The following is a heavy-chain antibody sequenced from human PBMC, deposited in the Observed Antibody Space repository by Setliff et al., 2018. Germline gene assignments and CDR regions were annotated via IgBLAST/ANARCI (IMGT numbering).Heavy chain of an antibody. Sequence: ASVKVSCKASGYTFTGYSMHWVRQAPGQGLEWMGRINPNSGGTNYAQKFQGRVTMTRDTPIGTAYMELSRLRSDDTAVYFCTRSSSYGMRYWFDSWGQGPLVTVSS. CDR3: TRSSSYGMRYWFDS. J-gene: IGHJ5*01. CDR2: INPNSGGT. V-gene: IGHV1-2*06. CDR1: GYTFTGYS. D-gene: IGHD2-2*01.